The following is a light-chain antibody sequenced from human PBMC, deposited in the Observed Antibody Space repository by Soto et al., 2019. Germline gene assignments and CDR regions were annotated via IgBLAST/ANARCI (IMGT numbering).Light chain of an antibody. J-gene: IGKJ1*01. CDR3: QERSHWT. Sequence: EIVMTQSPATLSVSPGERATLSCRASQSVSSNVAWYQQKPGQAPRLLIYGASSRATGIPDRFSGSGSGTDLTLTISSLQSEDFAVYYCQERSHWTFGRGTKVDIK. CDR1: QSVSSN. CDR2: GAS. V-gene: IGKV3D-15*01.